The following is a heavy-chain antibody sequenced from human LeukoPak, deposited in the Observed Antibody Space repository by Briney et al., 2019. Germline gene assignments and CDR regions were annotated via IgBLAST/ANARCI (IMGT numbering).Heavy chain of an antibody. J-gene: IGHJ5*02. CDR3: AREDDRIS. CDR1: GFTFGDYA. D-gene: IGHD3-22*01. Sequence: GGSLRLSCTASGFTFGDYAMSWVRQAPGKGLEWVANIKQDGSEKYYVDSVKGRFTISRDNAKNALYLQMNSLRAEDTAVYYCAREDDRISWGQGTLVTVSS. V-gene: IGHV3-7*01. CDR2: IKQDGSEK.